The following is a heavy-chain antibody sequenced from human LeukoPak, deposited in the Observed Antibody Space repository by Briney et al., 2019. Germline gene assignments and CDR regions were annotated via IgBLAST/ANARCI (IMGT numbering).Heavy chain of an antibody. CDR3: ASASIAVAGTYYFDY. J-gene: IGHJ4*02. CDR2: IYHSGST. Sequence: SGTLSLTCAVSGGSISSSNWWSWVRQPPGKGLEWIGEIYHSGSTNYNPSLKSRVTISADKSKNQFSLKLSSVTAADTAVYYCASASIAVAGTYYFDYWGQGTLVTVSS. V-gene: IGHV4-4*02. CDR1: GGSISSSNW. D-gene: IGHD6-19*01.